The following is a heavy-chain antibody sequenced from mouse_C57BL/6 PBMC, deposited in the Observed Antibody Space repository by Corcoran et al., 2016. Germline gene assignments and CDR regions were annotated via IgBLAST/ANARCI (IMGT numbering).Heavy chain of an antibody. CDR3: ARYGYGSSSAY. Sequence: QIQLVQSGPELKKPGETVKISCKASGYTFTTYGMSWVKQAPGKGLKWMGWINTYSGVPTYADDFKGRFAFSLETSASTAYLQINNLKNEDTATYFCARYGYGSSSAYWGQGTLVTVSA. J-gene: IGHJ3*01. D-gene: IGHD1-1*01. CDR2: INTYSGVP. V-gene: IGHV9-3*01. CDR1: GYTFTTYG.